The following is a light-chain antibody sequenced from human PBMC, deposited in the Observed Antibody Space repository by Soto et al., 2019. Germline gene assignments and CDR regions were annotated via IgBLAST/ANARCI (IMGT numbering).Light chain of an antibody. Sequence: EIVLTQSPATLSLSPGERATLSCRASQSVSSYLAWYQQKPGQAPRLLIYDASNRATGIPARFSGSGSGTDFTLTISSLEPEYFAVYYCQQRSNWPRGFTFGPGTKVDIK. CDR3: QQRSNWPRGFT. V-gene: IGKV3-11*01. CDR1: QSVSSY. J-gene: IGKJ3*01. CDR2: DAS.